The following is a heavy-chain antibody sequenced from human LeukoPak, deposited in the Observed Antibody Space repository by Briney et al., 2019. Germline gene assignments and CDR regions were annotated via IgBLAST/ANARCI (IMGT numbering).Heavy chain of an antibody. D-gene: IGHD3-22*01. V-gene: IGHV3-53*01. CDR2: IYSGGST. Sequence: GGSLRLSCAASGFTVSSNYMSWVRQAPGKGLEWVSVIYSGGSTYYADSAKGRFTISRDNSRNTLYLQMNSLRAEDTAVYYCARGGDSSGYTAPFFDYWGQGTLVTVSS. CDR3: ARGGDSSGYTAPFFDY. CDR1: GFTVSSNY. J-gene: IGHJ4*02.